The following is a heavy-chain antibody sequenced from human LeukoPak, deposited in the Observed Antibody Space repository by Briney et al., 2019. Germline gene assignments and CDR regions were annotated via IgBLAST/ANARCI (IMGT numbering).Heavy chain of an antibody. CDR1: GGSFSGYY. J-gene: IGHJ4*02. V-gene: IGHV4-34*01. Sequence: SETLSLTCAVYGGSFSGYYWSWIRQPPGKGLEWIGEINHSGSTNCNPSLKSRVTISVDTSKNQFSLKLSSVTAADTAVYYCARAYCSGGSCYLTKTNFDYWGQGTLVTVSS. D-gene: IGHD2-15*01. CDR3: ARAYCSGGSCYLTKTNFDY. CDR2: INHSGST.